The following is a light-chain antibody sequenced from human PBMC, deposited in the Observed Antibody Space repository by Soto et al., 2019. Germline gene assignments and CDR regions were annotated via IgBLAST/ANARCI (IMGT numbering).Light chain of an antibody. V-gene: IGKV3D-15*01. Sequence: EIVMTQSPATLSVSPGEGATLSCRASQSISTNLAWYQQKPGQAPRLLIDGTSSRATGIPARFIGSGSGTEFTLTISSLQSEDFAVYFCQQYHDWPLTFGGGNRVEV. CDR2: GTS. CDR1: QSISTN. CDR3: QQYHDWPLT. J-gene: IGKJ4*01.